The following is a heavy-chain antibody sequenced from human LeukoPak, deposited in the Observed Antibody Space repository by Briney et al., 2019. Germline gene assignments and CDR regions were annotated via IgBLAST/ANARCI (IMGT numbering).Heavy chain of an antibody. Sequence: ASVKVSCKASGYTFTTYYMHWVRQAPGQGLEWMGIINPSDGSTSYAQKFQGRVTMTRDMSTSTVYMELSSLRSEDTAVYYCAKAEWELDAFDIWGQGTMVTVSS. CDR3: AKAEWELDAFDI. CDR2: INPSDGST. D-gene: IGHD1-26*01. V-gene: IGHV1-46*01. J-gene: IGHJ3*02. CDR1: GYTFTTYY.